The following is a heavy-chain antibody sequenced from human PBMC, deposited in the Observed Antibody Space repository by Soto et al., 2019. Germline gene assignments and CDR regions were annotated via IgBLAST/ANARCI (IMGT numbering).Heavy chain of an antibody. V-gene: IGHV4-31*03. J-gene: IGHJ4*02. CDR3: ARHIPDRTTYYFDY. CDR2: IYYSGST. D-gene: IGHD1-7*01. Sequence: PSETLSLTCTVSGGSISSGGYYWSWIRQHPGKGLEWIGYIYYSGSTYYNPSLKSRVTISVDTSKNQFSLKLSSVTAADTAVYYCARHIPDRTTYYFDYWGQGTLVTVS. CDR1: GGSISSGGYY.